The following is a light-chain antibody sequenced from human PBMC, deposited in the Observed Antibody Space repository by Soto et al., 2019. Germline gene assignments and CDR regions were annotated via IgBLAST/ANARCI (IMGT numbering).Light chain of an antibody. CDR3: QQRLT. V-gene: IGKV3-20*01. CDR2: GAS. J-gene: IGKJ4*01. Sequence: EVVLTQSPGTLSLAPGERATLSCRASQSVTSDFLSWYQQKPGQAPKLLIYGASTRATGIPDRFSGSGSGTDFALTISRLEPEDFAVYFCQQRLTFGGGTKWIS. CDR1: QSVTSDF.